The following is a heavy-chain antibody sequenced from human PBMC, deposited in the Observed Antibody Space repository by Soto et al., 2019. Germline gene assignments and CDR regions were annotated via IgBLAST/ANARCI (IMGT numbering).Heavy chain of an antibody. CDR3: AKVGLGYFYYYGMDV. J-gene: IGHJ6*02. V-gene: IGHV3-9*01. CDR1: GFTFDDYA. CDR2: ISWNSGSI. D-gene: IGHD2-15*01. Sequence: EVQLVESGGGLVQPGRSLRLSCAVSGFTFDDYAMHWVRQAPGKGLEWVSGISWNSGSIGYADSVKGRFTISRDNAKNSLYLQMNSLRAEDTALCYCAKVGLGYFYYYGMDVWGQGTTVTVSS.